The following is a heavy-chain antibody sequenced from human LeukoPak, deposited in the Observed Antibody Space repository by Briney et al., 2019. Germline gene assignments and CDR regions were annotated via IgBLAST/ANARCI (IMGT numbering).Heavy chain of an antibody. Sequence: SVKVSCKASGGTFSSYAISWVRQAPGQGLEWMGGIIPIFGTANYAQKFQGRVTMTEDTSTDTAYMELSSLRSEDTAVYYCATDLRYFDWLLSYAPGNWGQGTLVTVSS. D-gene: IGHD3-9*01. CDR1: GGTFSSYA. J-gene: IGHJ4*02. CDR2: IIPIFGTA. V-gene: IGHV1-69*06. CDR3: ATDLRYFDWLLSYAPGN.